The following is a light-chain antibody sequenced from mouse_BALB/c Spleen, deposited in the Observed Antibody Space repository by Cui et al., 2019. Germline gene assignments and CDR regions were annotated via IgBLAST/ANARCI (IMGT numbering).Light chain of an antibody. CDR2: STS. CDR1: SSVSSSY. CDR3: DEYHGSPYT. V-gene: IGKV4-74*01. J-gene: IGKJ2*01. Sequence: VPTPPPPPLSASLGERVAMTCTASSSVSSSYLHWYQQKPGSSPKLWIYSTSNLASGVPARFSGSGSGTSYSLTISSMEAEDAATNYGDEYHGSPYTFGGGTKLEIK.